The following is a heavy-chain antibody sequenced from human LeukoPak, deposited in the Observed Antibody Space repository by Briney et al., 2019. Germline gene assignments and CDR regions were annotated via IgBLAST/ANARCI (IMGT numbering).Heavy chain of an antibody. D-gene: IGHD3-16*01. V-gene: IGHV3-53*01. Sequence: GGSLRLSCAVSGFTVSSNYMSWVRQAPGKGLEWVSVIYSGGSTYYADSVKGRFTISRDNSKNTLYLQMNSLRAEDTAVYYCAKDWGALYYFDYWGQGTLVTVSS. J-gene: IGHJ4*02. CDR2: IYSGGST. CDR3: AKDWGALYYFDY. CDR1: GFTVSSNY.